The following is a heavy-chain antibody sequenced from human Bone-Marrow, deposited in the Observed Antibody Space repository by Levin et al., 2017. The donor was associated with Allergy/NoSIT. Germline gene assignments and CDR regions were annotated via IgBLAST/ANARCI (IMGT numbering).Heavy chain of an antibody. J-gene: IGHJ4*02. CDR1: GFIFDDYA. CDR3: AKDRGATMIRGVDF. D-gene: IGHD3-10*01. CDR2: ITWNGGVL. V-gene: IGHV3-9*01. Sequence: PGGSLRLSCAASGFIFDDYAMHWVRQAPGKGLEWISGITWNGGVLTYVDSVKGRFTISRDNAKNSLYLQMDSLRPEDTALYYCAKDRGATMIRGVDFWGQGTLVTVSS.